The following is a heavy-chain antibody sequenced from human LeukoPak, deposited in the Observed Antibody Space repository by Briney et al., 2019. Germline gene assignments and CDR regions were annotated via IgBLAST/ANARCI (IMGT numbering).Heavy chain of an antibody. D-gene: IGHD3-22*01. CDR1: GFDFRSAW. J-gene: IGHJ3*02. CDR3: AKVEKNYYDRGAFDI. Sequence: GGSLRLSCTASGFDFRSAWMSWARQAPGKGLEWVGRVRSKSDAGTMDYAAHVEGRFTISRDDSKNMVYLDMNSLRAEDTAVYYCAKVEKNYYDRGAFDIWGQGTMVTVSS. V-gene: IGHV3-15*01. CDR2: VRSKSDAGTM.